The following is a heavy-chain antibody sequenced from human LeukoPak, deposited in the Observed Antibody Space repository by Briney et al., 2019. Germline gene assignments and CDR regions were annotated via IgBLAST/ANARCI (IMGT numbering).Heavy chain of an antibody. CDR3: ARAIKSYSSSWYPLQMFAFDI. D-gene: IGHD6-13*01. CDR1: GDSISSYY. CDR2: MYYNERT. Sequence: SETLSLTCTVSGDSISSYYWSWIRQPPGKGLEWIGYMYYNERTNYNPSLKSRVTISVDTSKNQFSLKLSSVTAADTAVYYCARAIKSYSSSWYPLQMFAFDIWGQGTMVTVSS. J-gene: IGHJ3*02. V-gene: IGHV4-59*12.